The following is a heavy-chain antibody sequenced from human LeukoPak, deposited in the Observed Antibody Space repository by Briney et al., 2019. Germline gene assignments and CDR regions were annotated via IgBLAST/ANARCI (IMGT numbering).Heavy chain of an antibody. D-gene: IGHD1-26*01. CDR1: GFTFTNSW. Sequence: PGGSLRLSCAASGFTFTNSWMAWVRQAPGKGLERVANIKQDGSTKHYADSLKGRFTISRDNPKNSLYLQMNSLRADDTAVYYCARDTDGSLDYWGKGILVTVAS. V-gene: IGHV3-7*01. J-gene: IGHJ4*02. CDR3: ARDTDGSLDY. CDR2: IKQDGSTK.